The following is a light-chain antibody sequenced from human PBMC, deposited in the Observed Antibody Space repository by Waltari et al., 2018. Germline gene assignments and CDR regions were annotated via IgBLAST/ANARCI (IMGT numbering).Light chain of an antibody. V-gene: IGLV2-11*01. CDR1: RRDVGAYDY. Sequence: QSALTQPRSVSGSPGQSVTISCTGPRRDVGAYDYVSGYQQHPGKAPKFMIYDVNKRPAGVPDRFSGSKSGNTASLTISGLQAEDEADYYCCSFGGGYPVVFGGGTTLTVL. J-gene: IGLJ3*02. CDR3: CSFGGGYPVV. CDR2: DVN.